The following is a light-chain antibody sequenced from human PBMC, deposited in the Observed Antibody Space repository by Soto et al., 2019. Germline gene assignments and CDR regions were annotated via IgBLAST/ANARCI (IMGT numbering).Light chain of an antibody. Sequence: DIQMTQSPSSLSASIGDRVTITCRANQDINSYLIWYQQKLGQAPKLLIYAASTLASGVPSRFSGSESGTDFTLTISGLEHEDSATYSCQQSYKTPWTFGQGTKVEI. V-gene: IGKV1-39*01. J-gene: IGKJ1*01. CDR3: QQSYKTPWT. CDR2: AAS. CDR1: QDINSY.